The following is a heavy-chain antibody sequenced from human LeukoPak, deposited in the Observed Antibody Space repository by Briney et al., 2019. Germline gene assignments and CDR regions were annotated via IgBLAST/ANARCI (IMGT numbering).Heavy chain of an antibody. D-gene: IGHD5-12*01. J-gene: IGHJ4*02. CDR2: LSYDGKNI. Sequence: GGSLRLSCTASGFSFSDYAMHWVRQAPGKGLEWVAILSYDGKNIEYADSVKGRFTISRDNSKKALYLQMSSLRAEDTAVYYCASSGNSGYDHYYFDYWGQGTLVTVSS. CDR1: GFSFSDYA. V-gene: IGHV3-30*04. CDR3: ASSGNSGYDHYYFDY.